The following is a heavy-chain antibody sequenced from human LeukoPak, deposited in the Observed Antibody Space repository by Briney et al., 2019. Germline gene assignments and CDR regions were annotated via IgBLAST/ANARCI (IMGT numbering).Heavy chain of an antibody. Sequence: SETLSLTCTVSGXSISSYYWSWIRQPPGKGLEWIGYISYSGSTNYNPSLKSRVTISVDTSKNQFSLKLSSVTAADTAVYYCAAHYGSGSPVDYWGQGTLVTVSS. D-gene: IGHD3-10*01. CDR2: ISYSGST. V-gene: IGHV4-59*01. CDR1: GXSISSYY. J-gene: IGHJ4*02. CDR3: AAHYGSGSPVDY.